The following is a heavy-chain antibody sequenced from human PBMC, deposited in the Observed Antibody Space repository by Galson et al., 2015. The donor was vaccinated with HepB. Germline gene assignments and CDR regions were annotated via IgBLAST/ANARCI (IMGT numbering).Heavy chain of an antibody. CDR3: ARAKLWLPYYFDY. CDR2: INHSGST. D-gene: IGHD5-18*01. J-gene: IGHJ4*02. Sequence: QVQLQDSGPGLVKPSETLSRTCAVYGVSFSGYYWSGIRQHPGKGLEWIGEINHSGSTNYNPSLKSRVTISVDTSKHQFSLKLSSVTDADTAVYYCARAKLWLPYYFDYWGQGTLVTVSS. V-gene: IGHV4-34*01. CDR1: GVSFSGYY.